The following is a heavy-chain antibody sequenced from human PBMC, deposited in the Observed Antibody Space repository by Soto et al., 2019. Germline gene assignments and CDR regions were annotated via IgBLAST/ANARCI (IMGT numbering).Heavy chain of an antibody. D-gene: IGHD5-12*01. J-gene: IGHJ6*02. Sequence: SVKVSCKASGGTFSSYAISWVRQAPGQGLEWMGGIIPIFGTANYAQKFQGRVTITADESTSTAYMELSSLRSEDTAVYYCARGGGGYDFRSGYYYYGMDVWGQGTTVTVSS. CDR3: ARGGGGYDFRSGYYYYGMDV. CDR2: IIPIFGTA. V-gene: IGHV1-69*13. CDR1: GGTFSSYA.